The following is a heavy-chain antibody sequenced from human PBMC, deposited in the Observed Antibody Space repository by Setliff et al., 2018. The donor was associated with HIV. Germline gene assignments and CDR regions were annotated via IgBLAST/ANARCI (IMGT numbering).Heavy chain of an antibody. CDR3: ARSLTGGAATRAFDL. Sequence: ASVKVSCKASGYTFTSYDINWVRQGTGQGLEWMGWMNPNSGNTGYAQKFQGRVTMTRNTSISTAYMELSSLRSEDTAVYYCARSLTGGAATRAFDLWGQGTMVTVSS. CDR1: GYTFTSYD. J-gene: IGHJ3*01. CDR2: MNPNSGNT. D-gene: IGHD2-15*01. V-gene: IGHV1-8*02.